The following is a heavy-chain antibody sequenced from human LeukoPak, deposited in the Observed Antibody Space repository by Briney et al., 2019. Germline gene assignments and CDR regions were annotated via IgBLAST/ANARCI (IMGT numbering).Heavy chain of an antibody. Sequence: SETLSLTCTVSGASISSSTYYWGWIRQPPGKGLAWIGSIYSSGSTYYNPSLKSRVTISLDTSKNQFSLKLDSVTAADTAVYYCARDPYSGYGRFDYWGQGTLVTVSS. D-gene: IGHD5-12*01. V-gene: IGHV4-39*07. CDR2: IYSSGST. CDR3: ARDPYSGYGRFDY. CDR1: GASISSSTYY. J-gene: IGHJ4*02.